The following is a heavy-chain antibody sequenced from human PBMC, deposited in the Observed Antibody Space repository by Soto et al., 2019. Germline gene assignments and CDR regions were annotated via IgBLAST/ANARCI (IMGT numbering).Heavy chain of an antibody. V-gene: IGHV1-8*01. D-gene: IGHD4-17*01. Sequence: ASVKVSCKASGYSFTSYDINWVRQATGQGLEWMGWMNPKSGNTGYAQKFQGRVTMTMDTSISTAYMELNSLRSEDTAVYYCAREGLRKGDDAFDIWGQGTMVTVSS. CDR1: GYSFTSYD. CDR2: MNPKSGNT. CDR3: AREGLRKGDDAFDI. J-gene: IGHJ3*02.